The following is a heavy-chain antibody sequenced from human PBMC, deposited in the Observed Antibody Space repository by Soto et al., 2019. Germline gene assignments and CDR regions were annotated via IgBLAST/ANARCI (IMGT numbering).Heavy chain of an antibody. CDR3: ARDPPDFNSGFDY. CDR2: AYYRSRWRY. Sequence: SQTLSLTCAICGDSVSNNGATWNWIRQSPSRGLERLGRAYYRSRWRYVYATSVRGRITINPDTSKNQFSLQLNSVTPEDTAVYYCARDPPDFNSGFDYWGQGTPVTVSS. CDR1: GDSVSNNGAT. D-gene: IGHD2-15*01. V-gene: IGHV6-1*01. J-gene: IGHJ4*02.